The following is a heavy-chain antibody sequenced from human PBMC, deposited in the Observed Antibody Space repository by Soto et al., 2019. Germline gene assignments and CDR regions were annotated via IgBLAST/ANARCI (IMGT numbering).Heavy chain of an antibody. V-gene: IGHV3-33*08. CDR2: IWYDGSNK. Sequence: GGSLRLSCAASGLTFSSYGMHWVRQAPGKGLEWVAVIWYDGSNKYYADSVKGRFTISRDNSKNTLYLQMNSLRAEDTAVYYCARGDLTYYYDSSGPSPFDYWGQGTLVTVSS. J-gene: IGHJ4*02. D-gene: IGHD3-22*01. CDR3: ARGDLTYYYDSSGPSPFDY. CDR1: GLTFSSYG.